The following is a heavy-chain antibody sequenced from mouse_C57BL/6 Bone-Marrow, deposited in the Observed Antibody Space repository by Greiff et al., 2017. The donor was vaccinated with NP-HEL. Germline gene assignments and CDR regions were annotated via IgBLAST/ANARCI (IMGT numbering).Heavy chain of an antibody. Sequence: EVMLVESGGDLVKPGGSLKLSCAASGFTFSSYGMSWVRQTPDKRLEWVATISSGGSYTYYPDSVKGRFTISRDNAKNTLYLQMSSLKSEDTAMYYCARHENWERTWFAYWGQGTLVTVSA. CDR1: GFTFSSYG. CDR3: ARHENWERTWFAY. D-gene: IGHD4-1*01. J-gene: IGHJ3*01. V-gene: IGHV5-6*02. CDR2: ISSGGSYT.